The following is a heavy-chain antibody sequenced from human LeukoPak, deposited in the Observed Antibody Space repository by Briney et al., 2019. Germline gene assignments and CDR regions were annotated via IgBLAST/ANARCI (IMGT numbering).Heavy chain of an antibody. Sequence: GASVKVSCKASGYTFTSYDINWVRQAPGQGLEWMGIINPSGGSTSYAQKFQGRVTMTRDMSTSTVYMELSSLRSEDTAVYYCARTLSGYSSGWFDYWGQGTLVTVSS. CDR3: ARTLSGYSSGWFDY. CDR1: GYTFTSYD. D-gene: IGHD6-19*01. V-gene: IGHV1-46*01. J-gene: IGHJ4*02. CDR2: INPSGGST.